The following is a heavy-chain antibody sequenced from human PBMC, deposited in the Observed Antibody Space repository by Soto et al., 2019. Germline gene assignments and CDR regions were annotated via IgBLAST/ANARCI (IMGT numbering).Heavy chain of an antibody. Sequence: SETLSLTCAVYGGSFSGYYWSWIRQPPGKGLEWIGEINHSGSTNYNPSLKSRVTISVDTSKNQFSLKLSSVTAADTAVYYCVRGRGPSSSVDYWGQGTLVTVSS. CDR2: INHSGST. J-gene: IGHJ4*02. CDR3: VRGRGPSSSVDY. CDR1: GGSFSGYY. V-gene: IGHV4-34*01. D-gene: IGHD6-6*01.